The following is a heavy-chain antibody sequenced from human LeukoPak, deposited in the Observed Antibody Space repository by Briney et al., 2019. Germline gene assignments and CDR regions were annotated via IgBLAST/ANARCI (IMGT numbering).Heavy chain of an antibody. Sequence: ASVKVSCKAAGYTFTGYYMHWVRQAPGQGLEWRGWINPNSGGTNYAQKFQGRVTMTRDTSISTAYMELSRLRSDDTAVYYCARAELGYRTNYFDYWGQGTLVTVSS. V-gene: IGHV1-2*02. CDR3: ARAELGYRTNYFDY. CDR1: GYTFTGYY. J-gene: IGHJ4*02. CDR2: INPNSGGT. D-gene: IGHD5-24*01.